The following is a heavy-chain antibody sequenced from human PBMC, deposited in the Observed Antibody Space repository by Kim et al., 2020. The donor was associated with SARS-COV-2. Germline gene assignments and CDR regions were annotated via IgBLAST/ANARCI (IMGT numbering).Heavy chain of an antibody. CDR2: ISAYNGNT. CDR3: ARDTLTMVRGVIIESDAFDI. J-gene: IGHJ3*02. D-gene: IGHD3-10*01. Sequence: ASVKVSCKASGYTFTSYGISWVRQAPGQGLEWMGWISAYNGNTNYAQKLQGRVTMTTDTSTSTAYMELRSLRSDDTAVYYCARDTLTMVRGVIIESDAFDIWGQGTMVTVSS. V-gene: IGHV1-18*04. CDR1: GYTFTSYG.